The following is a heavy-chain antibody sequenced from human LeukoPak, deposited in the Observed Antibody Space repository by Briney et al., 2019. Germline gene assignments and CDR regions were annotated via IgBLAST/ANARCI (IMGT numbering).Heavy chain of an antibody. CDR1: GFTFDDYA. Sequence: GRSLRLSCAASGFTFDDYAMHWVRQAPGKGLEWVLGISWNSGNIGYADSVKGRFTISRDNANNSLYLQMNSLRADDMALYYCAKDMSTSFLPGRAFDIWGQGTMVTVSS. CDR3: AKDMSTSFLPGRAFDI. D-gene: IGHD3-3*01. CDR2: ISWNSGNI. J-gene: IGHJ3*02. V-gene: IGHV3-9*03.